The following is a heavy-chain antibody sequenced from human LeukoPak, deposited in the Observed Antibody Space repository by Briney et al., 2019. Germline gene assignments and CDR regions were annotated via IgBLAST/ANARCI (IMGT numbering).Heavy chain of an antibody. CDR1: GFTFSSYS. Sequence: GGSLRLSCAASGFTFSSYSMNWVRQAPGKGPEWVSSITSSNNYIYYRDSVKGRFTISRDDAKNSLFLQMNSLRAEDTATYYCARGEFGDYYYFYMDVWGKGTTVTVSS. V-gene: IGHV3-21*01. CDR3: ARGEFGDYYYFYMDV. J-gene: IGHJ6*03. CDR2: ITSSNNYI. D-gene: IGHD2/OR15-2a*01.